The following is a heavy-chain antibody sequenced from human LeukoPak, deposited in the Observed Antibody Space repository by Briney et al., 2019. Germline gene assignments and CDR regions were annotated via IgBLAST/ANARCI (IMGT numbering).Heavy chain of an antibody. CDR3: ARGLGYCTSTTCLLPFDY. Sequence: SGGSLRLSCAASGFTVSTYYMTWVRQAPGKGLECVSVIYSGGSTYYADAVKGRFIVSRDNSKNTLYLQMNSLRAEDTAMYYCARGLGYCTSTTCLLPFDYWGQGTLVTVSS. V-gene: IGHV3-53*01. CDR1: GFTVSTYY. J-gene: IGHJ4*02. D-gene: IGHD2-2*01. CDR2: IYSGGST.